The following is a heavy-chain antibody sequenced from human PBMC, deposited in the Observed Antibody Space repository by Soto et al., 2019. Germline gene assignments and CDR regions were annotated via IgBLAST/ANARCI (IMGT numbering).Heavy chain of an antibody. V-gene: IGHV1-46*01. Sequence: ASVKVSCKASGYTFTSYYMHWVRQAPGQGLEWMGIINPSGGSTSYAQKFQCRVTMTRDTSTSTVYMELSSLRSEDTAVYYCARPSYGSSTSCLYYYGMNVWGQGTTVTVSS. CDR2: INPSGGST. CDR3: ARPSYGSSTSCLYYYGMNV. J-gene: IGHJ6*02. CDR1: GYTFTSYY. D-gene: IGHD2-2*01.